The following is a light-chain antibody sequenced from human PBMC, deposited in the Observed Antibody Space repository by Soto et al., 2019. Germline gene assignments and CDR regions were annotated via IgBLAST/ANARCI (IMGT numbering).Light chain of an antibody. Sequence: QSVLTQPPSLSGAPGQTVTISCTGTTSNVHWYQQLPRTAPKLLIFDNTNRPSGVSDRFSGSKSGTSASLAIAGLQAEDEGVYYCYCFAIGRSGSVVFGGGTKLTVL. CDR2: DNT. J-gene: IGLJ2*01. CDR1: TSN. CDR3: YCFAIGRSGSVV. V-gene: IGLV1-40*01.